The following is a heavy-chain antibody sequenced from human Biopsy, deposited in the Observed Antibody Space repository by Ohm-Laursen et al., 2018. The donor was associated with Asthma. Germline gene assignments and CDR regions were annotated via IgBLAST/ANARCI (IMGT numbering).Heavy chain of an antibody. V-gene: IGHV4-59*01. D-gene: IGHD2-21*02. Sequence: GTLSLTCTVSGGSINNFYWSWIRQPPGKGLESIGHVYYSGSTNYNPSLKSRVTISIDASKNQFSLKLTSVTAADTAVYYCARGVDRVTGLLDHFDSWGQGILVTVSS. CDR1: GGSINNFY. CDR2: VYYSGST. J-gene: IGHJ4*02. CDR3: ARGVDRVTGLLDHFDS.